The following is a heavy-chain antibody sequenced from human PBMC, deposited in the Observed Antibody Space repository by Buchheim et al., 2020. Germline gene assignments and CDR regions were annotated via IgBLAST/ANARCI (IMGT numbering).Heavy chain of an antibody. J-gene: IGHJ6*01. CDR3: ARGGSEVVVAATQGKYYYYYGMDV. Sequence: EVQLVESGGGLVQPGGSLRLSCAASGFTFSSYWMHWVRQAPGKGLVWVSRINSDGSSTSYADSVKGRFTISRDNAKNRLYLQMNSLRAEDTAVYYCARGGSEVVVAATQGKYYYYYGMDVWGQGTT. CDR1: GFTFSSYW. D-gene: IGHD2-15*01. V-gene: IGHV3-74*01. CDR2: INSDGSST.